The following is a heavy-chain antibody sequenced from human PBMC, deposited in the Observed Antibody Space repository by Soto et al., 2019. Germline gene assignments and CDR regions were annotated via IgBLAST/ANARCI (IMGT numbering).Heavy chain of an antibody. D-gene: IGHD6-13*01. Sequence: GGSLRLSCAASGFTFSNYAMTWVRQAPGKGLEWVSGISGSGGSTYYADSVKGRFTISRDNAKNTLYVQMNSLRAEDTAVYYCARHSSVAAAGTVDYWGQGTLVTVSS. CDR2: ISGSGGST. CDR3: ARHSSVAAAGTVDY. CDR1: GFTFSNYA. J-gene: IGHJ4*02. V-gene: IGHV3-23*01.